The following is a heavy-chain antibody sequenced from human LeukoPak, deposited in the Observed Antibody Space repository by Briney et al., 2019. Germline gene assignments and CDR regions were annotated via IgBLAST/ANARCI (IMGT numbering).Heavy chain of an antibody. CDR3: ARAYYYGSGTFDI. Sequence: ETLSLTCTVSGGSISPYCWSWIRQPPGKGLEWIGYVYYTGSTYYNPSLKSRVTILIDTSKNQFSLKLTSVTAADTAVYYCARAYYYGSGTFDIWGQGTMVTVSS. V-gene: IGHV4-59*01. CDR2: VYYTGST. J-gene: IGHJ3*02. D-gene: IGHD3-10*01. CDR1: GGSISPYC.